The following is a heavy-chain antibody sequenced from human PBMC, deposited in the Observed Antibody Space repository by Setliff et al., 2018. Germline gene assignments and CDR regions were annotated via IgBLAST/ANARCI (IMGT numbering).Heavy chain of an antibody. V-gene: IGHV3-30*01. J-gene: IGHJ4*02. Sequence: PGGSLRLSCAASGFTFGSHAMHWVRRAPGKGLEWVAVISYDGSNQYYADSVKGRFTVSRDNSKNTLSLQMYSLRTEDTALYYCARERHLLSTVVIFGLFDFWGQGALVTVSS. CDR1: GFTFGSHA. CDR2: ISYDGSNQ. CDR3: ARERHLLSTVVIFGLFDF. D-gene: IGHD3-3*01.